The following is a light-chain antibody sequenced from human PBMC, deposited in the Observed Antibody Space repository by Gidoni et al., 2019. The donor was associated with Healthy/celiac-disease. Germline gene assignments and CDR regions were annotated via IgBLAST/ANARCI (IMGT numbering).Light chain of an antibody. CDR2: GAS. CDR1: QSISSY. V-gene: IGKV1-39*01. Sequence: DIQMTQSPSSLSASVGDRVTITCRASQSISSYLNWYQQKPAKATKLLIYGASSLQSVVPSRFSGSGSGTDFTLTISSLQPEDFATYYCQQSCSTLYTFGQGTKLEIK. CDR3: QQSCSTLYT. J-gene: IGKJ2*01.